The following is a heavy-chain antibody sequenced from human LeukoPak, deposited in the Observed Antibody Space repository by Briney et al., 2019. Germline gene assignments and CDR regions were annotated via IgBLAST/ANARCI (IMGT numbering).Heavy chain of an antibody. V-gene: IGHV1-18*01. D-gene: IGHD1-26*01. CDR1: GYTFTNYG. CDR3: ARDVNSGSWYWTFDV. Sequence: ASVKVSCKSSGYTFTNYGISWVRQAPGQGLEWMGWINPYNGDTIYGQRLQGRVTMTTDTSTSTAYMELRSLRSDDTAIYYCARDVNSGSWYWTFDVWGQGTLVTVSS. J-gene: IGHJ3*01. CDR2: INPYNGDT.